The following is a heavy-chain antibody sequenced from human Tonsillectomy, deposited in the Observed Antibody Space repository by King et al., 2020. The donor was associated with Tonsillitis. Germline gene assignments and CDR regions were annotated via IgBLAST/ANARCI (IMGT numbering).Heavy chain of an antibody. Sequence: QLQESGPGLVKPSETLSLTCTVSGGSISSDHWGWIRQPPGKGLEWIGNIYYSGSTKYNSSLQSRVTISIDTSRNQFSLKLRSVTAADTALYFCVRHIYGLGSRIWGQGTMVTVSS. CDR1: GGSISSDH. D-gene: IGHD3-10*01. CDR3: VRHIYGLGSRI. J-gene: IGHJ3*02. CDR2: IYYSGST. V-gene: IGHV4-59*08.